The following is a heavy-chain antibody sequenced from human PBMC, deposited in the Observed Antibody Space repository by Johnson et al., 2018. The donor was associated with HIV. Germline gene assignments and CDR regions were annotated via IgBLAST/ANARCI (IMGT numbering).Heavy chain of an antibody. CDR1: GFTVSSNY. CDR3: ARELSGDAFDI. CDR2: IYSGGST. J-gene: IGHJ3*02. Sequence: VQLVETGGGLIQPGGSLRLSCAASGFTVSSNYMSWVRQAPGKGLEWVSVIYSGGSTYYADSVKGRFTISRDNSKNTLYLQMNSLRAEDTAVYYCARELSGDAFDIWGQGTLVTVSS. D-gene: IGHD1-26*01. V-gene: IGHV3-53*05.